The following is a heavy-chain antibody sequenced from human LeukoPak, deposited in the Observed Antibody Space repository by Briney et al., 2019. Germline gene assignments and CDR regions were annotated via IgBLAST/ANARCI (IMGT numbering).Heavy chain of an antibody. CDR2: ISSSGSTI. V-gene: IGHV3-11*01. D-gene: IGHD3-22*01. Sequence: GGSLRLSCAASGFTFSSYAMSWIRQAPGKGLEWVSYISSSGSTIYYADSVKGRFTISRDNAKNSLYLQMNSLRAEDTAVYYCHYYDSSGYYRFDYWGQGTLVTVSS. CDR3: HYYDSSGYYRFDY. J-gene: IGHJ4*02. CDR1: GFTFSSYA.